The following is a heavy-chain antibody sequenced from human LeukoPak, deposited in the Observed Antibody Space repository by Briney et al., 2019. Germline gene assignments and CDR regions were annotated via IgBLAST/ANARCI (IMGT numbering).Heavy chain of an antibody. CDR3: ARVSAPPDYGDYVSENWFDP. J-gene: IGHJ5*02. Sequence: GASVKVSCRASGYTFTRYGINCVRQDPGQGLEWMGWISAYNKRNYAQKFQGRVTMTTDTSTSTAYMELRNLRSDDTAVYYCARVSAPPDYGDYVSENWFDPWGQGTLVTVSS. CDR1: GYTFTRYG. CDR2: ISAYNKR. D-gene: IGHD4-17*01. V-gene: IGHV1-18*01.